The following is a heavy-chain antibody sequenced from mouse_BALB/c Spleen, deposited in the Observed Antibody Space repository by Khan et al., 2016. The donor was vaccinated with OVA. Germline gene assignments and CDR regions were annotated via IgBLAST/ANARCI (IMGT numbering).Heavy chain of an antibody. J-gene: IGHJ3*01. CDR2: IIYTGYT. Sequence: EVQLQESGPSLVKPSQTLSLTCSVTGDSITTGYWNWIRKFPGNKLEYMGYIIYTGYTYYNPSLKSRISITRHTSNNQYYLQLNSDPDEDTAAYYCARATYRYAFVYWGQGTLVTVSA. D-gene: IGHD2-14*01. V-gene: IGHV3-8*02. CDR3: ARATYRYAFVY. CDR1: GDSITTGY.